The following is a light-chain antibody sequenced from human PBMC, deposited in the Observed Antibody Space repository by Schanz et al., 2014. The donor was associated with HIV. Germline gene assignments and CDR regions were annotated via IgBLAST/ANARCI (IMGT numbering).Light chain of an antibody. Sequence: ETVMTQSPATLSVSPGERATLSCTASQSVSNNLAWYQQKLGQAPRLLIYSASTRVTGIPARFSGSGSGTEFTLTISSLQSEDVAIYYCQQYFALPLTFGGGTQVEIK. CDR1: QSVSNN. J-gene: IGKJ4*01. CDR3: QQYFALPLT. CDR2: SAS. V-gene: IGKV3-15*01.